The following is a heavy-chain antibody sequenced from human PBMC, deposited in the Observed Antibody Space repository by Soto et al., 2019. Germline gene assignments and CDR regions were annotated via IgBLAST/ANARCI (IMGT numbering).Heavy chain of an antibody. V-gene: IGHV3-64D*06. CDR1: GFTFSSYA. CDR3: VTYSGYDLAAFDY. Sequence: GGSLRLSCSASGFTFSSYAMHWVRQAPGKGLGYVSAISSNGGSTYYADSVKGRFTISRDNSKNTLYLQMSSLRAEDTAVYYCVTYSGYDLAAFDYWGQGTLVTVSS. CDR2: ISSNGGST. D-gene: IGHD5-12*01. J-gene: IGHJ4*02.